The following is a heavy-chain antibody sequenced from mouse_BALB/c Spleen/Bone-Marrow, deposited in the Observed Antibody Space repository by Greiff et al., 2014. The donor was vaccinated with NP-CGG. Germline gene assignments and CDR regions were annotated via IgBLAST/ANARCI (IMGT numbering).Heavy chain of an antibody. D-gene: IGHD1-1*01. J-gene: IGHJ4*01. CDR3: ASYFYYAMDY. V-gene: IGHV3-6*02. CDR1: GYSITSGYY. CDR2: ISYDGSN. Sequence: VPLQQSGPCLVKPSQSLSLTCSVTGYSITSGYYWDWVRQFSGKKMEWMGYISYDGSNNYNPSLKNRISIIRDTSKNQFFLKLNSVTTEDTATYYCASYFYYAMDYWGQGTSVTVSS.